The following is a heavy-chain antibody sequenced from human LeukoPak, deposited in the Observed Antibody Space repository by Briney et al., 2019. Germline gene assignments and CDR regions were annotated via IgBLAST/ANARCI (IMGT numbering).Heavy chain of an antibody. CDR2: INPNSGAT. D-gene: IGHD3-16*01. Sequence: ASVKVSCKASGYTLTDYYLHWVRQAPGQGLKWMGWINPNSGATHYAQSFQARVTMTRDTSIASSYMELTGLESDDAAVYYCARGRRILGGPENAGDFFDFWGQGSLVTVSS. J-gene: IGHJ4*01. V-gene: IGHV1-2*02. CDR1: GYTLTDYY. CDR3: ARGRRILGGPENAGDFFDF.